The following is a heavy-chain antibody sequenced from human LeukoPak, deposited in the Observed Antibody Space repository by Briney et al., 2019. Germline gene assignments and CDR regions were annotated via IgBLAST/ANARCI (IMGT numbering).Heavy chain of an antibody. D-gene: IGHD2-2*02. CDR1: GGSISSYY. Sequence: PSETLSLTCTVSGGSISSYYWSWIRQPPGKGLEWIGYIYYSGSTNYNPSLKSRVTISVDTSKNQFSLKLSSVTAADTAVYYCARDYCSSTSCYKGFGAFDIWGQGTMVTVSS. V-gene: IGHV4-59*01. J-gene: IGHJ3*02. CDR3: ARDYCSSTSCYKGFGAFDI. CDR2: IYYSGST.